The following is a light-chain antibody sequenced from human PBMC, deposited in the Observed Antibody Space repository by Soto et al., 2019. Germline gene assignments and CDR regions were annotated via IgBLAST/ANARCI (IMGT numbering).Light chain of an antibody. J-gene: IGLJ1*01. CDR2: YDD. CDR1: SSNIGNNA. V-gene: IGLV1-36*01. CDR3: AAWDDSLNGHYV. Sequence: QSVLTQPPSVSEAPRQRVTISCSGSSSNIGNNAVNWYQQHPGKTPKLLIYYDDLLPSGVSDRFSGSKSGTSASLAISGLQSEAEADYYCAAWDDSLNGHYVFGTGTKVTVL.